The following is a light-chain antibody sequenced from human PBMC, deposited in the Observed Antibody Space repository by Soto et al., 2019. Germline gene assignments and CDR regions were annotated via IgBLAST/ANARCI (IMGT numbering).Light chain of an antibody. J-gene: IGLJ3*02. CDR3: SSYTSSSTRV. CDR1: SSDVVGYNY. CDR2: EVS. Sequence: QSALTQPASVSGSPGQSSTISCTGTSSDVVGYNYVSWYQQHPGKAPKLMIYEVSNRPSGVSNRFSGSKSGNTASLTISGLQAEDEADYYCSSYTSSSTRVFGGGTKLTVL. V-gene: IGLV2-14*01.